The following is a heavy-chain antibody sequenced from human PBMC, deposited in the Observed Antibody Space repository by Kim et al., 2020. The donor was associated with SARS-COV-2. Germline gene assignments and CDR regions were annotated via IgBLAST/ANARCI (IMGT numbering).Heavy chain of an antibody. V-gene: IGHV4-59*01. CDR2: T. CDR3: ARAEWLADPFAL. D-gene: IGHD6-19*01. J-gene: IGHJ3*01. Sequence: TKYNPSLESRLNISVDTFNNQFSLKVISVTAADMAVYYCARAEWLADPFALWGPGTMVTVSS.